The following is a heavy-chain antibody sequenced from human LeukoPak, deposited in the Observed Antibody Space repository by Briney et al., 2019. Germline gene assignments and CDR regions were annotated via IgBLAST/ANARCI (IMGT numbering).Heavy chain of an antibody. CDR1: GFTFSSYW. D-gene: IGHD5-24*01. V-gene: IGHV3-7*01. J-gene: IGHJ4*02. Sequence: PGGSLRLSCAASGFTFSSYWMTWVRQAPGKGLERVAQIKDDGTEKFYLDSLRGRFTISRDNSKDSLYLHINSLRAEDTAVYYCARDGGNYLYSFDYWGQGTLVTVSS. CDR2: IKDDGTEK. CDR3: ARDGGNYLYSFDY.